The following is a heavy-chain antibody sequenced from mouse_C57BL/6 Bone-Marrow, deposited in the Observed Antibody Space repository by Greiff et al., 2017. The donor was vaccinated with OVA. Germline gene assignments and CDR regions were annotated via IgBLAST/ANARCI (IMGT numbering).Heavy chain of an antibody. D-gene: IGHD4-1*01. CDR3: TVLTGTGDWYFDV. J-gene: IGHJ1*03. Sequence: VQLQQSGTVLARPGASVKMSCKTSGYTFTSYWMHWVKQRPGQGLEWIGAIYPGNSDTSYNQKFKGKAKLTAVTSASTAYMELSSLTNEDSAVYYCTVLTGTGDWYFDVWGTGTTVTVSS. V-gene: IGHV1-5*01. CDR1: GYTFTSYW. CDR2: IYPGNSDT.